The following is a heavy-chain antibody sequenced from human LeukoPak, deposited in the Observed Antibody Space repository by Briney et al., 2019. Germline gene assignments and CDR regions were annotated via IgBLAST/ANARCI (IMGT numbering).Heavy chain of an antibody. J-gene: IGHJ5*02. CDR2: INPNSGGT. D-gene: IGHD6-19*01. CDR3: VRVGQWLVENDWFDP. CDR1: GYTFTGYY. Sequence: ASVKVSCKASGYTFTGYYMHWVRQAPGQGLEWMGWINPNSGGTNYAQKFQGRVTMTRDTSISTAYMELSRLRSDDTAVYYCVRVGQWLVENDWFDPWGQGTLVTVSS. V-gene: IGHV1-2*02.